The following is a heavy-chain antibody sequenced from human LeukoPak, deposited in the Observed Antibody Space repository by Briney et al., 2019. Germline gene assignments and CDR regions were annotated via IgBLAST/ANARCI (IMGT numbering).Heavy chain of an antibody. J-gene: IGHJ3*02. CDR2: ISGSGAST. D-gene: IGHD5-18*01. CDR3: AKDRAIHLVPYYLVPDI. CDR1: GFTFSTYA. Sequence: GGSLRLSCAASGFTFSTYAVTWVRQAPGKGLEWVSAISGSGASTYYADSVKGRFTISRDNSKNTLYPQMKSLRAEDTAVYYCAKDRAIHLVPYYLVPDIWGQGTMVTVSS. V-gene: IGHV3-23*01.